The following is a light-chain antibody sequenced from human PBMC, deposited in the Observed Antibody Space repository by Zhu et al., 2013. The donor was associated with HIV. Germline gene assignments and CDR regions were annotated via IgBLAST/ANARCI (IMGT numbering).Light chain of an antibody. V-gene: IGLV3-21*02. Sequence: SYELTQPPSVSVAPGQTARITCGGNDIGTKSVHWYQQRPGQAPVLVVYDDSDRPSGIPDRFSGSKSGASATLDITNVQTGDEADYYCASYDSSLSAVVFGGGTKLTVL. CDR1: DIGTKS. CDR3: ASYDSSLSAVV. J-gene: IGLJ2*01. CDR2: DDS.